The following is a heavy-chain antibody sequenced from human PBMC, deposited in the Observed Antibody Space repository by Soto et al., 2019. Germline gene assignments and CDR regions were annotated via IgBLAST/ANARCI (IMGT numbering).Heavy chain of an antibody. D-gene: IGHD3-9*01. V-gene: IGHV4-59*01. CDR3: ARDRKGSNGLTDY. CDR2: IYYSGST. CDR1: GGSINGYY. Sequence: LTCTVSGGSINGYYWTWIRQPPGKGLEWIGFIYYSGSTNYNPSLQSRVTISLDTYKNQFSLNLSSVTAADTAMYYCARDRKGSNGLTDYWGQGALVTVSS. J-gene: IGHJ4*02.